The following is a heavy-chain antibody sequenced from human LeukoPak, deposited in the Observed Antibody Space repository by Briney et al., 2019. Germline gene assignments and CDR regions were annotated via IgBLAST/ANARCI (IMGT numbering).Heavy chain of an antibody. CDR2: IYWDDDK. CDR3: AHMSIAVALDH. D-gene: IGHD6-19*01. V-gene: IGHV2-5*02. CDR1: GFSLSTSGVG. J-gene: IGHJ5*02. Sequence: SGPTLVKPTQTLTLTRTFSGFSLSTSGVGVGWIRQPPGKALEWLALIYWDDDKRYSPSLKSRLTITKDTSKNQVVLTMTNMDTVDTATYYCAHMSIAVALDHWGQGTLVTVSS.